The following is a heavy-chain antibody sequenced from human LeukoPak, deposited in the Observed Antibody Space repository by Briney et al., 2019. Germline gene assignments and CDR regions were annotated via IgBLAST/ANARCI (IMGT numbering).Heavy chain of an antibody. CDR1: GFTFSNYA. V-gene: IGHV3-23*01. D-gene: IGHD4-17*01. Sequence: GVLRLCCAASGFTFSNYAMSWVRQAPGKGLEWVSVISGNGGGTLYADSVKGRFTISRDNSKTTLSLQMNSLRAEDTAVYYCAKSMATVTRGYYYYGMDVWGKGTTVTVSS. J-gene: IGHJ6*04. CDR3: AKSMATVTRGYYYYGMDV. CDR2: ISGNGGGT.